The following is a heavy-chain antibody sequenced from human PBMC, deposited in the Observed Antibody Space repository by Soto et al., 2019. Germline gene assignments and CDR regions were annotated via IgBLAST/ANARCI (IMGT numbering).Heavy chain of an antibody. D-gene: IGHD5-18*01. CDR3: ARRGYSYGLAV. Sequence: SVKLCWKACGGAFSSYTRSWVRQAPGQGLEWMGRIIPILGIANYAQKFQGRVTITADKSTSTAYMELSSLRSEDTAVYYCARRGYSYGLAVWGKRTTVPVSP. CDR1: GGAFSSYT. CDR2: IIPILGIA. J-gene: IGHJ6*04. V-gene: IGHV1-69*02.